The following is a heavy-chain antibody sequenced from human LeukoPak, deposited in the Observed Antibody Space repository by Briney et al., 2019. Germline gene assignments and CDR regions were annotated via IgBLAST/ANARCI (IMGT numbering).Heavy chain of an antibody. D-gene: IGHD2-2*01. CDR1: GYSFTSYW. CDR2: IYPGDSDT. J-gene: IGHJ3*02. Sequence: GESLKISCKGSGYSFTSYWIGWVRQMPGKGLEWMGIIYPGDSDTRYSPSFQGQVTISADKSISTAYLQWSSLKASDTAVYYCARPGIRYQLQDAFDIWGQGTMVTVSS. CDR3: ARPGIRYQLQDAFDI. V-gene: IGHV5-51*01.